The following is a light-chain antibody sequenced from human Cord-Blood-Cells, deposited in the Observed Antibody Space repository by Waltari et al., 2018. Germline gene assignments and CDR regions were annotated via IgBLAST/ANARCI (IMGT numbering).Light chain of an antibody. CDR1: QSVLYSSTNKNY. CDR3: QQYYSTPYT. CDR2: WAS. J-gene: IGKJ2*01. Sequence: DIVMTQSPDSLAVSLGERATINCTSRQSVLYSSTNKNYLAWYQQKPGQPPKLLIYWASTRESGVPDRFSGSGSGTDFTLTISSLQAEDVAVYYCQQYYSTPYTFGQGTKLEIK. V-gene: IGKV4-1*01.